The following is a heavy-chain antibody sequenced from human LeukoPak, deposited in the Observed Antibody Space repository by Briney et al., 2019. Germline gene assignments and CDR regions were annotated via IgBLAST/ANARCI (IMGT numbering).Heavy chain of an antibody. Sequence: ASVKVSCKASGYTFTGYYMHWVRQAPGQGPEWMGWINPNSGVTNYAQKFQGRVTMTRDTSISTAYMELSRLRSDDTAVYYCASGPDTTTYFAGYYFDYWGQGTLVTVSS. D-gene: IGHD2/OR15-2a*01. J-gene: IGHJ4*02. CDR3: ASGPDTTTYFAGYYFDY. CDR2: INPNSGVT. V-gene: IGHV1-2*02. CDR1: GYTFTGYY.